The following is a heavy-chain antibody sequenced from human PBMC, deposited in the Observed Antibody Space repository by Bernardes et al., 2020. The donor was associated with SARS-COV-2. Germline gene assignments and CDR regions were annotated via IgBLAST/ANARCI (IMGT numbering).Heavy chain of an antibody. Sequence: ASVKVSCKASGYTFSDNYIHWVRQAPGQGLEWMGWINPNSGVTNYAQKFQGRVTMTRDTSISAAYMELSRLTSDDTAVYYCAREAPYSSSWSDFDYWGQGTLVTVSS. CDR3: AREAPYSSSWSDFDY. CDR2: INPNSGVT. V-gene: IGHV1-2*02. D-gene: IGHD6-13*01. J-gene: IGHJ4*02. CDR1: GYTFSDNY.